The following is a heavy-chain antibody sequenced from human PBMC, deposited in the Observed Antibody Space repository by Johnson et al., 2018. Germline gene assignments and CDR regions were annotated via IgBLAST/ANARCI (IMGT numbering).Heavy chain of an antibody. CDR2: ISYDGSSK. J-gene: IGHJ6*03. Sequence: QVQPVESGGGVVQPGRSXRLSCAASGFTFSSYAMHWVRQAPGKGMEWAAVISYDGSSKFSADSVRGRFPISRDNSKNIRYLQMNSLRTEDTAVYYCAKDSHYYGSGYMYVWGKGTTVTVSS. D-gene: IGHD3-10*01. V-gene: IGHV3-30*04. CDR1: GFTFSSYA. CDR3: AKDSHYYGSGYMYV.